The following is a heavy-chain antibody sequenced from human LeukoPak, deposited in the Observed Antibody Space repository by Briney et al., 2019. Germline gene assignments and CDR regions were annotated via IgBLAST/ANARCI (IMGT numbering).Heavy chain of an antibody. D-gene: IGHD3-16*01. CDR2: ISGNGFTI. CDR1: GFFFDEFA. Sequence: GRSLRLSCAASGFFFDEFAMHWVRQVQGKGLEWVSEISGNGFTIGYAESVKGRFTISRDNAKDSLYLQMDSLRPEDTALYYCVKASPTSTQGMDVWGQETSVTVSS. J-gene: IGHJ6*02. V-gene: IGHV3-9*01. CDR3: VKASPTSTQGMDV.